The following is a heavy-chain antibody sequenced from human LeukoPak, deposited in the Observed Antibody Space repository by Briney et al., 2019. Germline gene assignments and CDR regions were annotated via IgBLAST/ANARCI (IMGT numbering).Heavy chain of an antibody. Sequence: SQTLSLTCTVSGGSISSGGYYWSWIRQHPGKGLEWIGYIYYSGSTYYNPSLKSRVTISVDTSKNQFSPKLSSVTAADTAVYYCARSMFLLTPFDYWGQGTLVTVSS. V-gene: IGHV4-31*03. CDR1: GGSISSGGYY. CDR2: IYYSGST. CDR3: ARSMFLLTPFDY. D-gene: IGHD3-10*02. J-gene: IGHJ4*02.